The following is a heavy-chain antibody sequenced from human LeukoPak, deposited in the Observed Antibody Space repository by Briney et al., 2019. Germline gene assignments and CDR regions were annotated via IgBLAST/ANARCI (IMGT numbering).Heavy chain of an antibody. CDR3: ARDFYVSGSGAFDI. Sequence: ASVKVSCKASGYTFTGYYMHWMRQAPGQGLEWMGWINPNSGGTNYAQKFQGRVTMTRDTSISTIYMELSRLGSDDTALYYCARDFYVSGSGAFDIWGQGTMVTVSS. D-gene: IGHD5-12*01. J-gene: IGHJ3*02. CDR1: GYTFTGYY. CDR2: INPNSGGT. V-gene: IGHV1-2*02.